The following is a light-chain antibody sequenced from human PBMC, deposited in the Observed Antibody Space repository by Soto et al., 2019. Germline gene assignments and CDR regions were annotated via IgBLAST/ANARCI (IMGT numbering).Light chain of an antibody. CDR1: ILDVCSYNL. J-gene: IGLJ1*01. V-gene: IGLV2-23*01. Sequence: QSAVTHPASVSRSPGQSHTVSCAGIILDVCSYNLGSWYQHHPAEAPKLMIYEGRKRPSGVSNPVSASKSGNTASLTISGHQAEDDDDYFCCTYGGSSGVFGNGTKVTVL. CDR3: CTYGGSSGV. CDR2: EGR.